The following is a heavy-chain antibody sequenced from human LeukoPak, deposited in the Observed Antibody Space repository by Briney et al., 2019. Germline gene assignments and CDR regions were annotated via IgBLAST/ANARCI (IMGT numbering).Heavy chain of an antibody. V-gene: IGHV3-7*01. CDR1: GFTFRSHR. CDR3: TRGNEAY. Sequence: GGSLRLSCACSGFTFRSHRMSWVRQVPGKGLEWVANIDQEGTQQFYVDSVKGRFTISRDNAKNSVHLQMKSLRVEDTGVYYCTRGNEAYWGQGTLVTVSS. J-gene: IGHJ1*01. CDR2: IDQEGTQQ.